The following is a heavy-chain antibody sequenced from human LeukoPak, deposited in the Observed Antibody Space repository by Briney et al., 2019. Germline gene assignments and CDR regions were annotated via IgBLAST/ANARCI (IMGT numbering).Heavy chain of an antibody. CDR1: GFTFSSYA. CDR3: ARDYGSGSYYKLDILFHY. CDR2: ISGSGGST. Sequence: GGSLRLSCAASGFTFSSYAMSWVRQAPGKGLEWVSGISGSGGSTFYADSVKGRFTISRDNFKNTLYLQMNSLRAEDTAVYYCARDYGSGSYYKLDILFHYWRQGTLVTVSS. V-gene: IGHV3-23*01. J-gene: IGHJ4*02. D-gene: IGHD3-10*01.